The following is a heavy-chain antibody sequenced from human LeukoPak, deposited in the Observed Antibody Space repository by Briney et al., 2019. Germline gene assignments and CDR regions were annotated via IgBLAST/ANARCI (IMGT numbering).Heavy chain of an antibody. CDR3: AKAARTTVTYSFDS. CDR1: GFAFSNYA. J-gene: IGHJ4*02. CDR2: ISAGGGVT. D-gene: IGHD4-17*01. V-gene: IGHV3-23*01. Sequence: GGSLRLSCAVSGFAFSNYAMVWVRQAPGKGLDWVPSISAGGGVTSNADSVKGRFTISRDNSKNTLYLQMNSLRAEDTAMYYCAKAARTTVTYSFDSWGQGTLVTVSS.